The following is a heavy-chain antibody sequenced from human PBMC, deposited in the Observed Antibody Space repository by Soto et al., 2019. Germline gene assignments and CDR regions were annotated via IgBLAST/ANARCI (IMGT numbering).Heavy chain of an antibody. V-gene: IGHV3-21*01. J-gene: IGHJ4*02. D-gene: IGHD1-26*01. Sequence: PGGSLRLSCAASGFTFRLYSLNWVRQAPGKGLEWVSSISDNGKYIYYADSVKGRFTISRDNSKNTLYLQMNSLRAEDTAVYYCARDRGSYYEVAFDYWGQGTLVTVSS. CDR3: ARDRGSYYEVAFDY. CDR1: GFTFRLYS. CDR2: ISDNGKYI.